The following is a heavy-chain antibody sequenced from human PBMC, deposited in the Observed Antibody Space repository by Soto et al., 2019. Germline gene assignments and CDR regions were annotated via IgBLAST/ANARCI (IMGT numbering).Heavy chain of an antibody. J-gene: IGHJ4*02. CDR3: AREGGIGAAAYFDY. CDR2: IHPNTGAT. CDR1: GYTFTGYY. D-gene: IGHD6-13*01. Sequence: VSVKVSCKASGYTFTGYYILWLRQAPGQGLEWMGWIHPNTGATNCAQKFQGWVTMNRDTYISTAYMELSRLKSDDTAVYYCAREGGIGAAAYFDYWGQGALVTVSS. V-gene: IGHV1-2*04.